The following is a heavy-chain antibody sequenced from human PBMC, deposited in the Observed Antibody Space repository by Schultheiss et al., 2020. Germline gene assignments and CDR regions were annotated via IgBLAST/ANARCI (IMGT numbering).Heavy chain of an antibody. Sequence: GSLRLSCAVSGDSINSAKWWSWVRQPPAKGLEWIGEIYHSGNTNYNPSLRSRVTISVDTSKNQFYLKLSSVTAADTAVYYCAKNPYSSSWLHYYYYYMDVWGKGTTVTVSS. V-gene: IGHV4-4*02. CDR3: AKNPYSSSWLHYYYYYMDV. J-gene: IGHJ6*03. CDR1: GDSINSAKW. D-gene: IGHD6-13*01. CDR2: IYHSGNT.